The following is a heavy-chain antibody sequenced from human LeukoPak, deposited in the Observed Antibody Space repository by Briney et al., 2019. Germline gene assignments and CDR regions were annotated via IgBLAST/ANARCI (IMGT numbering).Heavy chain of an antibody. V-gene: IGHV1-46*01. CDR2: INPSGGST. J-gene: IGHJ4*02. CDR1: GYTFTSYY. Sequence: GASVKVSCKASGYTFTSYYMHWVRQAPGQGLEWMGIINPSGGSTSYAQKFQGRVTMTRDMSTSTVYMELSSLRSEDTAVYYCSRSREMATIKSGGGFDYWGQGTLVTVSS. D-gene: IGHD5-24*01. CDR3: SRSREMATIKSGGGFDY.